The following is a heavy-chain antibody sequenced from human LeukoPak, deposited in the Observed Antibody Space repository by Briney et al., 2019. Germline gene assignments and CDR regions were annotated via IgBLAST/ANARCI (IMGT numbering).Heavy chain of an antibody. CDR3: ASTGSGWYSDY. CDR1: GFTVSSNY. Sequence: GGSLSLSCAASGFTVSSNYMSWVRQAPGKGLEWVSVIYSGGSTNYADSVKGRFTISRDNSKNTLYLQMNSLRAEDTAVYYCASTGSGWYSDYWGQGTLVTVSS. D-gene: IGHD6-19*01. CDR2: IYSGGST. J-gene: IGHJ4*02. V-gene: IGHV3-66*02.